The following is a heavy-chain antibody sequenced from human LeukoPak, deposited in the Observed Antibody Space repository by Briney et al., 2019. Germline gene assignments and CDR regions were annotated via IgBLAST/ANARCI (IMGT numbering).Heavy chain of an antibody. CDR2: ISGSGHST. CDR3: ARDYGGSSPFDY. V-gene: IGHV3-23*01. J-gene: IGHJ4*02. Sequence: GGSMRLSCAASGFTFTGYAMSWVRQAPGKGLEWVSAISGSGHSTDYADSVKGRFTISRDNSKNTLYLQMNSLRAEDTAVYYCARDYGGSSPFDYWGQGTLVTVSS. CDR1: GFTFTGYA. D-gene: IGHD4-23*01.